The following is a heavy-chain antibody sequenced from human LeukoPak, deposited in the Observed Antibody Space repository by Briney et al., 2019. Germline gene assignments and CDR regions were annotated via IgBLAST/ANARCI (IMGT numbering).Heavy chain of an antibody. D-gene: IGHD3-10*02. CDR2: IGSDGKT. CDR1: GFTFSAYA. CDR3: ARDLHYYVAMDV. J-gene: IGHJ6*02. V-gene: IGHV3-23*01. Sequence: PGGSLRLSCEASGFTFSAYAMTRVRQAPGKGLEWVSSIGSDGKTHYSESVKGRFAISRDNSKSMVFLQLNSVRAEDTALYYCARDLHYYVAMDVRGQGTTVTVSS.